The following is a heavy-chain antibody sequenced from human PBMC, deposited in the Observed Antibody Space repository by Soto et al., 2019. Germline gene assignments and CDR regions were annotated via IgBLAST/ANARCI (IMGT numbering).Heavy chain of an antibody. V-gene: IGHV3-23*01. J-gene: IGHJ6*02. CDR3: AKSSPNSSGWYGRYYYYYYGMDV. CDR2: ISGSGGST. Sequence: PGGSLRLSCAASGFTFSSYAMSWVRQAPGKGLEWVSAISGSGGSTYYADSVKGRFTISRDNSKNTLYLQMNSLRAEDTAVYYCAKSSPNSSGWYGRYYYYYYGMDVWGQGTTVTVSS. D-gene: IGHD6-19*01. CDR1: GFTFSSYA.